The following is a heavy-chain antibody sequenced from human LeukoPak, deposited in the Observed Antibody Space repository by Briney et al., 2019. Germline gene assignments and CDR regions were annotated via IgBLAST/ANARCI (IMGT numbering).Heavy chain of an antibody. CDR1: GGSISSGSYY. D-gene: IGHD5-18*01. J-gene: IGHJ4*02. CDR3: ARVDTTMITVDY. V-gene: IGHV4-61*02. CDR2: IYTSGST. Sequence: PSETLSLTCTVSGGSISSGSYYWSWIRQPAGKGLEWIGRIYTSGSTNYNPSLKSRVTISVDTSKNQFPLRLSSVTAADTAVYYCARVDTTMITVDYWGQGTLVTVSS.